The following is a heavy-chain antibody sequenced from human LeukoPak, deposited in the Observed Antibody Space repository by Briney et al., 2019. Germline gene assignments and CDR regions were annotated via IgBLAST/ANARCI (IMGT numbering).Heavy chain of an antibody. D-gene: IGHD2-15*01. J-gene: IGHJ2*01. V-gene: IGHV4-39*01. CDR1: GGSISSSSYY. Sequence: SETLSLTCTVSGGSISSSSYYWGWIRQPPGKGLEWIGSIYYSGSTYYNPSLKSRVTISVDTSKNQFSLKLSSVTAADTAVYYCAGAGGKRSRGYWHFDLSGRGTLVTVSS. CDR2: IYYSGST. CDR3: AGAGGKRSRGYWHFDL.